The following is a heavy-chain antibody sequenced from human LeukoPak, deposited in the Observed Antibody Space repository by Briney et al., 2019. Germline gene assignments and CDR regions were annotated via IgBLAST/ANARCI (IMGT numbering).Heavy chain of an antibody. D-gene: IGHD2-2*01. J-gene: IGHJ6*03. Sequence: GGSLRLSCAASGFTFSSYAMSWVRQAPGKGLEWVSAISGSGGSTYYADSVKGRFTISRDNSKNTLYLQMNSLRAEDTAVYYCAKDPPREYQLPRGMDVWGKGTTVTVSS. CDR1: GFTFSSYA. V-gene: IGHV3-23*01. CDR2: ISGSGGST. CDR3: AKDPPREYQLPRGMDV.